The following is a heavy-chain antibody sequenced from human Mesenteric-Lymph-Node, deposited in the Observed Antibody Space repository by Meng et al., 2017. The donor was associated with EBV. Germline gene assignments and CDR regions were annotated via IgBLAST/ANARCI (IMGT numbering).Heavy chain of an antibody. CDR2: IYYSGST. CDR1: GGSVSNGNYS. V-gene: IGHV4-61*01. D-gene: IGHD5-18*01. CDR3: ARGASMVDTGFDR. Sequence: QLQGSGPGRVKPSETLSLPLPVSGGSVSNGNYSWSWIRQPPGKGLEWNIYYSGSTNYNPSLKSRVTMSVDTSRNQFSLRLTSVNAADTAVYYCARGASMVDTGFDRWGQGALVTVSS. J-gene: IGHJ5*02.